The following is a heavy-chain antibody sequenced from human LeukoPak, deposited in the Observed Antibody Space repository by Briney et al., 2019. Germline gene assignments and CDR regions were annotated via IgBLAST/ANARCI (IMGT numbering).Heavy chain of an antibody. J-gene: IGHJ6*02. V-gene: IGHV4-34*01. CDR3: ARGTGAGLVVPAAIRYYYGMDV. D-gene: IGHD2-2*02. Sequence: PSETLSLTCAVYGGSFSGYYWSWIRQPPGKGLEWIGEINHSGSTNYNPSLKSRVTISVGTSKNQFSLKLSSVTAADTAVYYCARGTGAGLVVPAAIRYYYGMDVWGQGTTVTVSS. CDR1: GGSFSGYY. CDR2: INHSGST.